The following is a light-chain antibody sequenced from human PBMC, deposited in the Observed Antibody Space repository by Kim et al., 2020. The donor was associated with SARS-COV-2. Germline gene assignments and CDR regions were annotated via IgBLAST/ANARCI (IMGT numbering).Light chain of an antibody. CDR1: KLGDKY. J-gene: IGLJ1*01. V-gene: IGLV3-1*01. CDR3: QAWDSRTPYV. Sequence: SYELTQPPSVSVSPGQTASITCSGDKLGDKYACWYQQKPGQSPVLVIYQDSKRPSGIPERFSGSNSGNTATLTIRGTQAMDEADYYCQAWDSRTPYVFGTGNKVTVL. CDR2: QDS.